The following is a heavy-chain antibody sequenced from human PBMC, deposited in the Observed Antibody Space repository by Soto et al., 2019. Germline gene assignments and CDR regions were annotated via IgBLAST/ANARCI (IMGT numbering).Heavy chain of an antibody. V-gene: IGHV3-30*18. CDR3: AKDQASGQGSFDS. CDR1: GFTFSSYG. Sequence: GGSLRLSCAASGFTFSSYGMHWVRQAPGKGLGWVAVISYDGSNQYYADSVKGRFTISRDNSKNTLFLQMNSLRADDTAVYYCAKDQASGQGSFDSWGQGTLVTVSS. CDR2: ISYDGSNQ. J-gene: IGHJ4*02.